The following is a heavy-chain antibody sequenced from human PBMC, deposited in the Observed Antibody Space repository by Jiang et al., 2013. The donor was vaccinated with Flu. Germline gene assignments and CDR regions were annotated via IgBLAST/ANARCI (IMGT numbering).Heavy chain of an antibody. V-gene: IGHV4-59*08. CDR1: GGSISTYD. CDR3: TRHMTEIYWYYFDY. Sequence: GPGLVKPSGRPVSLTCTVSGGSISTYDWAWIRQAPGKGLEWVGYIYDTGSTIHNPSLESRVTISVDTSKNQFSLKLRSVTAADTAIYYCTRHMTEIYWYYFDYWGQGTLVTVSS. D-gene: IGHD2-8*02. J-gene: IGHJ4*02. CDR2: IYDTGST.